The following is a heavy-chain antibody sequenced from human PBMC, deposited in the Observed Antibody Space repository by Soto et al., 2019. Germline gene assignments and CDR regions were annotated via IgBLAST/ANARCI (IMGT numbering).Heavy chain of an antibody. CDR1: GYTFTSYG. CDR3: ARLSRELVGGYDYYGMDV. V-gene: IGHV1-18*01. Sequence: ASVKVSCKASGYTFTSYGISWVRQAPGQGLEWMGWISAYNGNTNYAQKLQGRVTMTTDTSTSTAYMELRSLRSDDTAVYYCARLSRELVGGYDYYGMDVWGQGTTVTVSS. D-gene: IGHD1-26*01. CDR2: ISAYNGNT. J-gene: IGHJ6*02.